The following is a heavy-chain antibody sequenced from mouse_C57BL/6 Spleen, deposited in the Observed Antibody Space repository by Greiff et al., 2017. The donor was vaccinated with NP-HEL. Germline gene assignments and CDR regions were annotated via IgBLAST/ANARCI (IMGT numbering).Heavy chain of an antibody. Sequence: QVQLQQPGAELVRPGSSVKLSCKASGYTFTSYWMHWVKQRPIQGLEWIGNIDPSDSETHYNQKFKDKATLTVDKSSSTAYMQLSSLTSEDSAVYYCARKGSPYYAMDDWGQGTSVTVSS. J-gene: IGHJ4*01. CDR2: IDPSDSET. V-gene: IGHV1-52*01. CDR3: ARKGSPYYAMDD. CDR1: GYTFTSYW.